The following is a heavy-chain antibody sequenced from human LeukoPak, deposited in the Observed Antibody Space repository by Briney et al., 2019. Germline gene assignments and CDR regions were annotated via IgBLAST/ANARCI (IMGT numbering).Heavy chain of an antibody. Sequence: ASVKVSCKTSGYTFTGYYIHWVRQAPGQGLEWMGRINPNSGDTNYAQKFQGRVTVTRITSITTAYMELSSLRSDDTAVYYCARGRPNWFDPWGQGTLVTVSS. J-gene: IGHJ5*02. V-gene: IGHV1-2*06. CDR3: ARGRPNWFDP. CDR1: GYTFTGYY. CDR2: INPNSGDT.